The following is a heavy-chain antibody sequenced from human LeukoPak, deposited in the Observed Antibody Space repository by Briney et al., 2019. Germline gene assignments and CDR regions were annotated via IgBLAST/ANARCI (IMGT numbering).Heavy chain of an antibody. CDR3: ARVQMPGYCSGGSCYDFDY. V-gene: IGHV1-46*01. CDR2: INPSGGST. Sequence: GASVKVSCKASGYTFTSYYMHWVRQAPGQGLEWMGIINPSGGSTSYAQKFQGRVTMTRDMSTSTVYMELSSLRSEDTAVYYCARVQMPGYCSGGSCYDFDYWGQGTLVTVSS. J-gene: IGHJ4*02. CDR1: GYTFTSYY. D-gene: IGHD2-15*01.